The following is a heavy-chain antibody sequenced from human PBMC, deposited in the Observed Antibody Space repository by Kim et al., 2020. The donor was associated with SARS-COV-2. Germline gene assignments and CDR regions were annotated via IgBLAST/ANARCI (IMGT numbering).Heavy chain of an antibody. CDR3: AKDIGSSGWETYYYYYYGMDV. CDR1: GFTFDDYA. D-gene: IGHD6-19*01. Sequence: GGSLRLSCAASGFTFDDYAMHWVRQAPGKGLEWVSGISWNSGSIGYADSVKGRFTISRDNAKNSLYLQMNSLRAEDTALYYCAKDIGSSGWETYYYYYYGMDVWGQGTTVTISS. J-gene: IGHJ6*02. V-gene: IGHV3-9*01. CDR2: ISWNSGSI.